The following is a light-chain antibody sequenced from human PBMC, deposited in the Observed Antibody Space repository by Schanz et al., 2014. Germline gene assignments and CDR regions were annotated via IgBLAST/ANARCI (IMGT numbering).Light chain of an antibody. CDR1: SSDVGGHNY. CDR3: CSYAGSYSVV. J-gene: IGLJ2*01. Sequence: QSALTQPRSVSGSPGQSVTISCAGTSSDVGGHNYVSWYQQHPGKAPKLIIYDVSVRPSGVPDRFSGSKSVNTASLTISGLQAEDEADYYCCSYAGSYSVVFGGGTKLTVL. CDR2: DVS. V-gene: IGLV2-11*01.